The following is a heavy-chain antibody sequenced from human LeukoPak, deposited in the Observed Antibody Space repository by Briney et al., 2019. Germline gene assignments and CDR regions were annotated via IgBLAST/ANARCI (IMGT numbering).Heavy chain of an antibody. J-gene: IGHJ4*02. CDR2: ISSNGGST. CDR1: GFTFSSYA. D-gene: IGHD1-26*01. Sequence: GGSLRLSCSASGFTFSSYAMHWVRQAPGKGLEYVSAISSNGGSTYYADSVKGRFTISRDNSRNTLYLQMSSLRAEDTAVYFCVKDLSGSYTFDHWGQGTLVTVSS. V-gene: IGHV3-64D*09. CDR3: VKDLSGSYTFDH.